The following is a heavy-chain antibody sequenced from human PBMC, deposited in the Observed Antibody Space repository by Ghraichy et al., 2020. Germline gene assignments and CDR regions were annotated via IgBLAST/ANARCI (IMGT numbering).Heavy chain of an antibody. J-gene: IGHJ6*02. CDR3: ASTIFGGAPNAKKYYYGMDV. Sequence: SVKVSCNASGGTFSSYAISWVRQAPGQGLEWMGRIIPILGIANYAQKFQGRVTITADKSTSTAYMELSSLRSEDTAVYYCASTIFGGAPNAKKYYYGMDVWGQGTTVTVSS. CDR2: IIPILGIA. CDR1: GGTFSSYA. V-gene: IGHV1-69*04. D-gene: IGHD3-3*01.